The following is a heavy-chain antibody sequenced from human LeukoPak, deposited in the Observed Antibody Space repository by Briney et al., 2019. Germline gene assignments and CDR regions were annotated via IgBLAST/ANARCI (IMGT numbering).Heavy chain of an antibody. CDR3: ARDWLTFAFDI. D-gene: IGHD2/OR15-2a*01. CDR1: GFTFSSYS. J-gene: IGHJ3*02. V-gene: IGHV3-21*01. CDR2: ISSSSSYI. Sequence: GGSLILSCAASGFTFSSYSMNWVRQAPGKGLEWVSSISSSSSYIYYADSVKGRFTISRDNAKNSLYLQMNSLRAEDTAVYYCARDWLTFAFDIWGQGTMVTASS.